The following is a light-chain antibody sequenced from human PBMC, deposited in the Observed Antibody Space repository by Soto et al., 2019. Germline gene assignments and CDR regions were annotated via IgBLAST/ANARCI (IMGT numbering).Light chain of an antibody. J-gene: IGKJ4*01. CDR1: QDTSRS. Sequence: DTQVTQSPSFLSASVGDRVTITCRASQDTSRSLGWYQQKPGKAPKLLIYGASTLQSGVPSRFSGSGSGTHFTLTISSLQPEDFATYFCQQADSFPLTFGGGTKVDI. CDR3: QQADSFPLT. V-gene: IGKV1-12*01. CDR2: GAS.